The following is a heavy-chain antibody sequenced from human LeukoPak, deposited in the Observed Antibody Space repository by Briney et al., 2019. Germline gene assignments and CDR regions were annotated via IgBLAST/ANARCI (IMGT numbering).Heavy chain of an antibody. CDR1: GFTFDDYG. J-gene: IGHJ4*02. CDR3: ARVSGYSSSWYPFDY. V-gene: IGHV3-20*04. D-gene: IGHD6-13*01. Sequence: GGSLRLSCAASGFTFDDYGMSWVRQAPGKGLEWVSGINWNGGSTGYADSVKGRFTISRDNAKNSLYLRMNSLRAEDTALYYCARVSGYSSSWYPFDYWGQGTLVTVSS. CDR2: INWNGGST.